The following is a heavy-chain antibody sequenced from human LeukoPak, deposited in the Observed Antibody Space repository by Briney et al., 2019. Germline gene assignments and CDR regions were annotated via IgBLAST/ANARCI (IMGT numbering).Heavy chain of an antibody. J-gene: IGHJ4*02. CDR1: GFTVSSKY. V-gene: IGHV3-66*01. Sequence: PGGSLRLSCAASGFTVSSKYMSWVRQAPGKGLEWVSVIYSGGSTYYADSVKGRFTISRDNSKNTLYLQMDSLRAEDTAVYYCARGTKIVDRDYWGQGTLVTVSS. CDR2: IYSGGST. CDR3: ARGTKIVDRDY. D-gene: IGHD2-21*01.